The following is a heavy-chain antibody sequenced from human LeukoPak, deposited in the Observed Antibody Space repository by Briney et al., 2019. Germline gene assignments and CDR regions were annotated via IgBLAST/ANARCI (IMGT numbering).Heavy chain of an antibody. V-gene: IGHV3-48*01. Sequence: GGSLRLSCAASGFTFKNYNMHWVRQAPGKGLECISYISSSSSSIYSADSVQGRFTVSRDNAKNSLFLQMNSLRAEDTAVYYCAREEGGDYWGQGTLVTVSS. CDR3: AREEGGDY. CDR2: ISSSSSSI. J-gene: IGHJ4*02. CDR1: GFTFKNYN. D-gene: IGHD1-26*01.